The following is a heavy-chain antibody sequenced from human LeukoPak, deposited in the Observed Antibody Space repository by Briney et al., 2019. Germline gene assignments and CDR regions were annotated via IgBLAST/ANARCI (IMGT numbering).Heavy chain of an antibody. CDR3: ARRCDTSSYYTYYFDY. CDR2: INPNSGGT. J-gene: IGHJ4*02. V-gene: IGHV1-2*02. D-gene: IGHD3-22*01. Sequence: GASVKVSCKASGYTFTAYYIHWVRQAPGQGLEWMGWINPNSGGTNYAQKFQGRVTMTRDPSISTAYMELSRLRSDDTAVYFCARRCDTSSYYTYYFDYWGQGTLVTVSS. CDR1: GYTFTAYY.